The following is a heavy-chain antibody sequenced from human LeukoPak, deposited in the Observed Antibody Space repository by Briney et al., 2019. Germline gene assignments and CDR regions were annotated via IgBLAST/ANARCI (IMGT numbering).Heavy chain of an antibody. D-gene: IGHD6-6*01. CDR1: GFTFTDYY. Sequence: PGGSLRLSCAASGFTFTDYYLSWIRQAPGKGLEWVAYISSTGRLMYYAHSVKGRFTISRDNAQNLVYLQMNSLRAEDTAVYYCGGEPYGTSSDRLDYWGQGTLVTVSS. J-gene: IGHJ4*02. CDR2: ISSTGRLM. V-gene: IGHV3-11*04. CDR3: GGEPYGTSSDRLDY.